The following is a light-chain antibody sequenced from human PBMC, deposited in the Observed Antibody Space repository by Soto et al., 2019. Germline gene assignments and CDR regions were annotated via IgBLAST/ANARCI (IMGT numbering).Light chain of an antibody. CDR1: QSVNSW. CDR3: QKFNNYPLT. CDR2: SAS. J-gene: IGKJ3*01. Sequence: DIQMTQSPSTLSAFVGDRVTITCRASQSVNSWLAWYQQRPGKAPRLLIDSASTLQSGVPSRFSGSRSGTEFTLTISSLQPEDIATYYCQKFNNYPLTFGPGTKVDIK. V-gene: IGKV1-5*01.